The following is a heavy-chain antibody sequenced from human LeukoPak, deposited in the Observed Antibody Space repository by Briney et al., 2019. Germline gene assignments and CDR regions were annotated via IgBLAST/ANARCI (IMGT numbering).Heavy chain of an antibody. D-gene: IGHD3-10*01. V-gene: IGHV4-61*01. CDR1: GGSVSSGSFY. CDR3: ARGLRAPPPFPP. J-gene: IGHJ5*02. CDR2: IYYSGST. Sequence: PSETLSLTCTVSGGSVSSGSFYWNWIRQPPGKGLEGIGYIYYSGSTSYNTSLKSLVTISVDTSKNQFSLKLSSVTAADTAVYYCARGLRAPPPFPPWGQGTLVTVSS.